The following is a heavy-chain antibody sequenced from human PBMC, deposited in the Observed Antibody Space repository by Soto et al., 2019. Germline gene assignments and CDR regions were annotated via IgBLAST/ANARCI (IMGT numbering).Heavy chain of an antibody. D-gene: IGHD3-22*01. J-gene: IGHJ4*02. CDR2: INPSGGST. CDR3: ARDHRYYDSSGYYYPIGY. CDR1: GYTFTNYF. Sequence: ASVKVSCKASGYTFTNYFMHWVRQAPGQGLEWMGIINPSGGSTSYAQKFQGRVTMTRDTSTSTVYMELSSLSSEDTAVYYCARDHRYYDSSGYYYPIGYWGQGTLVTVSS. V-gene: IGHV1-46*01.